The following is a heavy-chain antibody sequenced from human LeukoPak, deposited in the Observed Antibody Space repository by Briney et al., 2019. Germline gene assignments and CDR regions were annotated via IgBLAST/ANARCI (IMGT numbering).Heavy chain of an antibody. J-gene: IGHJ6*02. V-gene: IGHV3-21*01. CDR1: GFTFSSYS. CDR2: ISSSSSYI. D-gene: IGHD3-3*01. CDR3: ARRPEWLLAYGMDV. Sequence: GGSLRLSCAASGFTFSSYSMNWVRQAPGKGLEWVSSISSSSSYIYYADSVKGRFTTSRDNAKNSLYLQMNSLRAEDTAVYYCARRPEWLLAYGMDVWGQGTTVTVSS.